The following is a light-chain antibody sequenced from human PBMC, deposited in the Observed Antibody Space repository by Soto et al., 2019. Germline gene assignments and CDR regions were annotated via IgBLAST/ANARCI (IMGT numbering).Light chain of an antibody. J-gene: IGKJ4*01. V-gene: IGKV3-15*01. Sequence: ETVMTQSPATLSVSPGERATLSCRASQSVHSNLAWYQLQSGQPPRLLVFGASTRATGVPARFSGSGSGTDFTLTISGLQSEYFAVYFCQQYGSWPLTFGGGTKVEI. CDR1: QSVHSN. CDR3: QQYGSWPLT. CDR2: GAS.